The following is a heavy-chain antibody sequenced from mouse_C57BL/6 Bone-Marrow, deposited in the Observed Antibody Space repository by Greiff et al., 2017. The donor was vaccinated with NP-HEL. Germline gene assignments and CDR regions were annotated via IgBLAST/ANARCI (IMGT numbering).Heavy chain of an antibody. D-gene: IGHD1-1*01. CDR3: AKKEAYYYGSSYYAMDY. CDR2: IWRGGST. Sequence: VQLQESGPGLVQPSQSLSITCTVSGFSLTSYGVHWVRQSPGKGLEWLGVIWRGGSTDYNVAFMSRLSITKDNSKSQVFFKMNSLQADDTAIYDCAKKEAYYYGSSYYAMDYWGQGTSVTVSS. J-gene: IGHJ4*01. V-gene: IGHV2-5*01. CDR1: GFSLTSYG.